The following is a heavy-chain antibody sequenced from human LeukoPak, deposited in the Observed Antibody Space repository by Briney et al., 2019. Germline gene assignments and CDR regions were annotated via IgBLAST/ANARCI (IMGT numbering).Heavy chain of an antibody. CDR3: ARGHSVLLWFGELSSRPSNNWFDP. CDR1: GGSISSYY. V-gene: IGHV4-4*07. J-gene: IGHJ5*02. CDR2: IYTSGST. Sequence: PSETLSLTCTVSGGSISSYYWSWIRQPAGKGLEWIGRIYTSGSTNYNPSLKSRVTMSVDTSKNQFSLKLSSVTAADTAVYYCARGHSVLLWFGELSSRPSNNWFDPWGQGTLVTVSS. D-gene: IGHD3-10*01.